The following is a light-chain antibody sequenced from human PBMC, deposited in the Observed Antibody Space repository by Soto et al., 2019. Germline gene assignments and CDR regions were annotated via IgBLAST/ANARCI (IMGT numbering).Light chain of an antibody. V-gene: IGKV3-20*01. CDR2: DAS. CDR3: QQYGSSRWT. CDR1: RSVNNF. J-gene: IGKJ1*01. Sequence: EIVLTHSPATLSSFPGDIVTLSCRATRSVNNFVAWYQQKPGQAPSLLISDASNRATGIPDRFSGSGSGTEFTLTINRLEREDFAVYYCQQYGSSRWTFGHGTKVDIK.